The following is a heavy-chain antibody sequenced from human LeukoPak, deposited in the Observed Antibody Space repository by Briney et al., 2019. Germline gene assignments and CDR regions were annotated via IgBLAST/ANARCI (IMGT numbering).Heavy chain of an antibody. CDR2: IIPILGIA. J-gene: IGHJ4*02. CDR3: AREGSTYYYDRSGYYLDYFDY. D-gene: IGHD3-22*01. CDR1: GGTFSSYA. V-gene: IGHV1-69*04. Sequence: SVKVSCKASGGTFSSYAISWVRQAPGQGLEWMGRIIPILGIANYAQKFQGRVTITADKSTSTAYMELSSLRSEDTAVYYCAREGSTYYYDRSGYYLDYFDYWGQGTLVTVSS.